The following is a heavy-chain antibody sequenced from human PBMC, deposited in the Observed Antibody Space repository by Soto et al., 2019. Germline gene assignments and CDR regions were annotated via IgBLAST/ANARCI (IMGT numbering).Heavy chain of an antibody. D-gene: IGHD2-8*01. CDR1: GGSISSGGYS. CDR3: ARRVLIGDAEGNWFEP. Sequence: SETLSLTCAVSGGSISSGGYSWSWIRQPPGKGLEWIGYIYHSGSTYYNPSLKSRVTISVDRSKNQFSLKLSSVTAADTAVYYWARRVLIGDAEGNWFEPWGQGTLVTVSS. V-gene: IGHV4-30-2*01. J-gene: IGHJ5*02. CDR2: IYHSGST.